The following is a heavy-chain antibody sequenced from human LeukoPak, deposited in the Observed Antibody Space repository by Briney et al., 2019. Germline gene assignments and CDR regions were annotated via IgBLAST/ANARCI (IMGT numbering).Heavy chain of an antibody. V-gene: IGHV3-48*04. Sequence: PGGSLRLSCAASGFTFSSYSMNWVRQAPGKGLEWVSYISSSSSTIYYADSVKGRFTISRDNAKNSLYLQMNSLRAEDTAVYYCARGAVITFGGASHFDYWGQGTLVTVSS. J-gene: IGHJ4*02. CDR1: GFTFSSYS. CDR2: ISSSSSTI. CDR3: ARGAVITFGGASHFDY. D-gene: IGHD3-16*01.